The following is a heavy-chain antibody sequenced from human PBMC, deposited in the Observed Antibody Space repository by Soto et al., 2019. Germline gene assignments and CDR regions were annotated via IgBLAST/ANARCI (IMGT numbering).Heavy chain of an antibody. CDR3: ARIVDRDGYSNSVDFDY. Sequence: ESGPTLVNPTETLTLTCTVSGLSLSNARMGVSWIRQPPGKALEWLAHIFSNDEKSYSTSLKSRLTISKDTSKSQVVLTMTNMDPVDTATYFCARIVDRDGYSNSVDFDYWGQGTLVTVSS. CDR1: GLSLSNARMG. CDR2: IFSNDEK. D-gene: IGHD4-4*01. V-gene: IGHV2-26*01. J-gene: IGHJ4*02.